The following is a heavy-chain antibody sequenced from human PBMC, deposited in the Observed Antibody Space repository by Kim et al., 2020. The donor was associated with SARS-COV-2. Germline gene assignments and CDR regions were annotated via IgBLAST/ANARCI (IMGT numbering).Heavy chain of an antibody. Sequence: ASVKVSCKASGYTFTSYAMNWVRQAPGQGLEWMGWINTNTGNPTYAQGFTGRFVFSLDTSVSTAYLQISSLKAEDTAVYYCARRNRWQQLVAGDYWGQGTLVTVSS. CDR1: GYTFTSYA. J-gene: IGHJ4*02. CDR2: INTNTGNP. D-gene: IGHD6-13*01. V-gene: IGHV7-4-1*02. CDR3: ARRNRWQQLVAGDY.